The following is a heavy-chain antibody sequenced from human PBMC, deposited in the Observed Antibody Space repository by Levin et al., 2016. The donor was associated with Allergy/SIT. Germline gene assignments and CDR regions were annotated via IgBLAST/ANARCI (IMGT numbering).Heavy chain of an antibody. Sequence: GGSLRLSCTASGFTFRNYDMSWIRQTPGKGLEWVSAIRHNGGSTFYADSVKGRFTVSRDNSKNTVYLQMNSLRAEDTAVYYCAKGSGFDYSYVDYWGQGTLVTVSS. CDR3: AKGSGFDYSYVDY. V-gene: IGHV3-23*01. CDR1: GFTFRNYD. J-gene: IGHJ4*02. CDR2: IRHNGGST. D-gene: IGHD5-12*01.